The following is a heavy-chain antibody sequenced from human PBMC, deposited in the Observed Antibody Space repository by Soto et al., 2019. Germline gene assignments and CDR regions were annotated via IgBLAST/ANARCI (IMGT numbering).Heavy chain of an antibody. CDR3: AHWSLLRFLDP. CDR1: GFSLSTSGVG. J-gene: IGHJ5*02. Sequence: QITLKESGPTLVKPTQTLTLTCTFSGFSLSTSGVGVGWIRQPPGKALEWLALIYWDDDKRYSPSLKSRLTITKDTSKNQVVLTMTNIDPVDTATYYCAHWSLLRFLDPWGQGTLVTVSS. D-gene: IGHD3-3*01. CDR2: IYWDDDK. V-gene: IGHV2-5*02.